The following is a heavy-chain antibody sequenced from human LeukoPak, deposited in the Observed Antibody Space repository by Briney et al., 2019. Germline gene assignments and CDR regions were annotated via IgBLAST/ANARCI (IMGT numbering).Heavy chain of an antibody. CDR3: ARWGPEKRFDY. Sequence: GGSLRLSCAASGFTFINYAMTWVRLTPGKGLEWVADTSGSGATTFYADSVKGRFTISRDNSKNTLFLQMNSLRAEDTAVYYCARWGPEKRFDYWGQGALVTVSS. J-gene: IGHJ4*02. V-gene: IGHV3-23*01. D-gene: IGHD3-16*01. CDR1: GFTFINYA. CDR2: TSGSGATT.